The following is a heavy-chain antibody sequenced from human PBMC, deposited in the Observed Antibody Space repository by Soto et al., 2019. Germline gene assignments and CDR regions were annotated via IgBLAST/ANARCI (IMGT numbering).Heavy chain of an antibody. CDR3: ARTGYYYDSRDYRSDY. CDR2: IYPGDSGT. Sequence: RGESLKISCKGSGYSFTSYWIGWVRQMPGKGLEWMGIIYPGDSGTRYSPSFQGQVTISSDKSVNTAYLQWSSLKASDTAMYYCARTGYYYDSRDYRSDYWGQGTLVTVSS. V-gene: IGHV5-51*01. J-gene: IGHJ4*02. D-gene: IGHD3-22*01. CDR1: GYSFTSYW.